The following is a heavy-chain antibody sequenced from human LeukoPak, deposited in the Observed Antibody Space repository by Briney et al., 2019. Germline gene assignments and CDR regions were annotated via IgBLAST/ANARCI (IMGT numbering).Heavy chain of an antibody. CDR1: GFTFSSYS. Sequence: PGGSLRLSCAASGFTFSSYSMNWVRQAPGKGLEWVAFIRYDGGNKYYADSVKGRFTISRDNSKKTLYLQMSSLRGEDTAVYYCAKDATAFYYGSGGGNFDYWGQGTLVTVSS. CDR3: AKDATAFYYGSGGGNFDY. V-gene: IGHV3-30*02. D-gene: IGHD3-10*01. CDR2: IRYDGGNK. J-gene: IGHJ4*02.